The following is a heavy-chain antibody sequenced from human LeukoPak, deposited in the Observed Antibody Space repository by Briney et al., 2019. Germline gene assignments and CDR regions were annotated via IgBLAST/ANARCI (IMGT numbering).Heavy chain of an antibody. CDR1: GYSISSGYY. V-gene: IGHV4-38-2*02. CDR3: ARAECGGDCYLDY. Sequence: SETLSLTCTVSGYSISSGYYWGWIRQPPGKGLEWIGSIYHSGSTYYNPSLKSRVTISVDTSKNQFSLKLSSVTAADTAVYHCARAECGGDCYLDYWGQGTLVTVSS. J-gene: IGHJ4*02. CDR2: IYHSGST. D-gene: IGHD2-21*02.